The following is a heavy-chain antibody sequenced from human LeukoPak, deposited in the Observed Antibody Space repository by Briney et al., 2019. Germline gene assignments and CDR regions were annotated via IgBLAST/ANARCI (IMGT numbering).Heavy chain of an antibody. CDR1: GYSFTSYW. CDR2: IDPSDSYT. V-gene: IGHV5-10-1*01. D-gene: IGHD6-19*01. J-gene: IGHJ4*02. CDR3: ARLGPRWLTTPDIIDY. Sequence: GESLKISCKGSGYSFTSYWISWVRQMPGKGLECMGRIDPSDSYTNYSPSFQGHVTISADKSISTAYLQWSSLKASDTAMCYCARLGPRWLTTPDIIDYWGQGTLVTVSS.